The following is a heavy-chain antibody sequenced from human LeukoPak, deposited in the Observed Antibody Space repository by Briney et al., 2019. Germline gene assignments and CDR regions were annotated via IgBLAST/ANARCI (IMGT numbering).Heavy chain of an antibody. D-gene: IGHD3-10*01. CDR2: ISYTGSN. J-gene: IGHJ5*02. CDR1: RGSISPYL. V-gene: IGHV4-59*01. Sequence: SGTLSLTFLGTRGSISPYLWSGLRQTPGKELEWIGYISYTGSNNYNPALKSRVTISVDTSKNQFSLQLTSVTAADTAVYSCARDDYRGVTNFDPWGQGTLVTVSS. CDR3: ARDDYRGVTNFDP.